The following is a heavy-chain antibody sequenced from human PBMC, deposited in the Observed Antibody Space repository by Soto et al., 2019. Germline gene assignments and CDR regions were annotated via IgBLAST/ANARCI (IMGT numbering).Heavy chain of an antibody. J-gene: IGHJ6*02. V-gene: IGHV1-69*06. Sequence: SVKVSCKASGGTFSSYAISWVRQAPGQGLEWMGGIIPIFGTANYAQKFQGRVTITADKSTSTAYMELSSLRSEDTAVYYCASGGSAKGRPDYYGVDVWGQGTTVTVSS. CDR2: IIPIFGTA. D-gene: IGHD5-18*01. CDR3: ASGGSAKGRPDYYGVDV. CDR1: GGTFSSYA.